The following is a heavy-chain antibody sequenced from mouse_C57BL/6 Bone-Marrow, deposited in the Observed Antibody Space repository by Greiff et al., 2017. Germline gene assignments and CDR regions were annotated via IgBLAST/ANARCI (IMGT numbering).Heavy chain of an antibody. D-gene: IGHD2-5*01. CDR1: GFTFSDYG. J-gene: IGHJ2*01. CDR3: AMWGSNYRY. CDR2: ISSGSSTI. Sequence: EVKLMESGGGLVKPGGSLKLSCAASGFTFSDYGMHWVRQAPEKGLEWVAYISSGSSTIYYADTVKGRFTISRDNAKNTLFLQMTSLRPEDTAIYFCAMWGSNYRYWRQGTTLTVSS. V-gene: IGHV5-17*01.